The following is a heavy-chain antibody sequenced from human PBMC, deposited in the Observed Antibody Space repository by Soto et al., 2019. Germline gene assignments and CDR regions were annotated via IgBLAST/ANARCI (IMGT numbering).Heavy chain of an antibody. Sequence: GGSLRLSCAASGFTFSTFAMSWVRQAPGKGMEWVSAISGSGGTTYNADSVKGRFTISRDNSKNTLYLQTNSQRAGDAAVYYCSALGVWGQGTTVTVSS. J-gene: IGHJ6*02. CDR2: ISGSGGTT. CDR3: SALGV. V-gene: IGHV3-23*01. CDR1: GFTFSTFA.